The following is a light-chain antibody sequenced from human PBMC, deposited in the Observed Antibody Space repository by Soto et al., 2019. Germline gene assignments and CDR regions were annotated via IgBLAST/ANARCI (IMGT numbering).Light chain of an antibody. Sequence: IVLTQSPATLSVYPGERATLSCRASQSVSSNFAWYQQKPGQALRLLIYGASTRATGIPARFSGSGSGTEFTLTISSLQPDDFATYYCQQYNSYSLTFGGGTKVDIK. CDR2: GAS. CDR3: QQYNSYSLT. J-gene: IGKJ4*01. V-gene: IGKV3-15*01. CDR1: QSVSSN.